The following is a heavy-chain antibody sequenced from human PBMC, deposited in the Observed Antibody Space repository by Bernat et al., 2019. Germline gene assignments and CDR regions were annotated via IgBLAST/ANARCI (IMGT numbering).Heavy chain of an antibody. D-gene: IGHD2-15*01. CDR3: ARGDCSGGSCSGRSDY. Sequence: QVQLVQSGAEVKKPGASVKVSCQASGYTFTSYYMHWVRQAPGQGLGWMGIINPSGGSTSYAQKFQGRVTMTRDTPTSTVYMELSSLRSEDTAVYYCARGDCSGGSCSGRSDYWGQGALVTVAS. J-gene: IGHJ4*02. CDR2: INPSGGST. V-gene: IGHV1-46*01. CDR1: GYTFTSYY.